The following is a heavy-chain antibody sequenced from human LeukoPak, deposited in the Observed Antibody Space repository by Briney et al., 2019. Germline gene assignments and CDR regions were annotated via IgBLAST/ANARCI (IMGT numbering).Heavy chain of an antibody. CDR2: IWYDASNK. D-gene: IGHD2-21*02. Sequence: PGRSLRLSCAASGISFRSYGMHWVRQAPGKGLEWVTFIWYDASNKYYAESVKGRFAISRDNSKNTLYLQMSSLRADDTAVYYCAKKASNTASLTFDYWGQGTLVTVSS. J-gene: IGHJ4*02. V-gene: IGHV3-33*03. CDR3: AKKASNTASLTFDY. CDR1: GISFRSYG.